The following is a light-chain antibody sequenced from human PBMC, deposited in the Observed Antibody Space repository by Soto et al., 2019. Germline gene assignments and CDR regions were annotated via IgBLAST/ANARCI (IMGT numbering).Light chain of an antibody. Sequence: DIQMTQSPSSLSASVDDRVTITCRASQRIGGYLNCDHQKPGKAPKLLIYAPSSLQSGVPSRFSGSGSGTDFTLTISSLQPEDFAPYYCQQSYRTPWTFGQGKKVEIK. J-gene: IGKJ1*01. CDR2: APS. CDR3: QQSYRTPWT. CDR1: QRIGGY. V-gene: IGKV1-39*01.